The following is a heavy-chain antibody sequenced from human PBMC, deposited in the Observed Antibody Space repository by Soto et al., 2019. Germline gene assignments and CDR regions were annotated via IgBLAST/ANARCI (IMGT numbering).Heavy chain of an antibody. V-gene: IGHV3-7*01. Sequence: EVQLVESGGGLVQPGGSLRLSCEASAFTLSSYWMSWVRQAPGKGLEWVANIKPDGSEKYYVDSVKGRFTISRDNTKNSLQLPMSTLRPEDTAIYYCARDYEFGFDIWGQGTLVTVSS. CDR3: ARDYEFGFDI. CDR2: IKPDGSEK. D-gene: IGHD3-22*01. CDR1: AFTLSSYW. J-gene: IGHJ3*02.